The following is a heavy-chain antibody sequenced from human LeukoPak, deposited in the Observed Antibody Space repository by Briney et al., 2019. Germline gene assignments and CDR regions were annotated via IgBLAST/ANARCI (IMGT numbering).Heavy chain of an antibody. D-gene: IGHD3-10*01. J-gene: IGHJ3*02. CDR1: GFTFSSYA. CDR2: ISGSGGST. Sequence: GGSLRLSCAASGFTFSSYAMSWVRQAPGKGLEWVSAISGSGGSTYYADSVKGRFTISRENSKNTLYLQRNSLRAEATVVDYGPRVRRKKGRENDAFDIWGQGKMSPSLQ. V-gene: IGHV3-23*01. CDR3: PRVRRKKGRENDAFDI.